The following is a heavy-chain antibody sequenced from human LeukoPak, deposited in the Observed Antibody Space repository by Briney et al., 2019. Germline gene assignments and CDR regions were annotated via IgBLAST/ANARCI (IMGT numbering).Heavy chain of an antibody. J-gene: IGHJ4*02. V-gene: IGHV1-18*01. D-gene: IGHD3-3*01. CDR3: ARGGLRFLEWNSIDY. Sequence: ASVKVSCKASGYTFTSYGISWVRQAPGQGLEWMGWISAYNGNTNYAQKLQGRVTMTTDTSTSTAYMELRSLRSDDTAVYYCARGGLRFLEWNSIDYWGKGTLVTVSS. CDR2: ISAYNGNT. CDR1: GYTFTSYG.